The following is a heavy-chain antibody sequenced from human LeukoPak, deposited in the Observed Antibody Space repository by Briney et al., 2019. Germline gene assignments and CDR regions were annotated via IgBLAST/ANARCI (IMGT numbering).Heavy chain of an antibody. CDR2: IKQDGSEK. V-gene: IGHV3-7*01. CDR3: ARDPIAAAAPGAFDI. Sequence: GGSLRLSFPASGFTFSSYWMSWVRQAPGKGLEWVANIKQDGSEKYYVDSVKGRFTISRDNAKNSLYLQMNSLRAEDTAVYYCARDPIAAAAPGAFDIWGQGTMVTVSS. J-gene: IGHJ3*02. CDR1: GFTFSSYW. D-gene: IGHD6-13*01.